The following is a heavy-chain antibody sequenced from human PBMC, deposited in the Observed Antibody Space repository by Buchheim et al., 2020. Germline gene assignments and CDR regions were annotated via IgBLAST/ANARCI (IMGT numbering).Heavy chain of an antibody. CDR3: AKGLVVGATKENY. J-gene: IGHJ4*02. CDR1: GFTFSTYG. D-gene: IGHD1-26*01. CDR2: ISSDGINK. Sequence: VQLVESGGGVVQPGRSLRLSCAASGFTFSTYGMHWVRQAPGKGLEWVAVISSDGINKYYADSVKGRFTISRDNSKNTLYLQINSLRAEDTAVYYCAKGLVVGATKENYWGQGTL. V-gene: IGHV3-30*18.